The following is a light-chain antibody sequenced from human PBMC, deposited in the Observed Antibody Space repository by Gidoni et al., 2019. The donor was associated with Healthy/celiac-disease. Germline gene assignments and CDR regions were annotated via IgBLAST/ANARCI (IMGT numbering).Light chain of an antibody. CDR2: AAS. CDR3: QQHYSTPMYT. CDR1: QSISSY. Sequence: DIQMTWSPSSLSASVGDRVTITCRASQSISSYLNWYQQKPGKAPKLLIYAASSLQSGVPSRFSGSGSGTEFTLTISSLQPEDFATYYCQQHYSTPMYTFGGGTKVEIK. J-gene: IGKJ4*01. V-gene: IGKV1-39*01.